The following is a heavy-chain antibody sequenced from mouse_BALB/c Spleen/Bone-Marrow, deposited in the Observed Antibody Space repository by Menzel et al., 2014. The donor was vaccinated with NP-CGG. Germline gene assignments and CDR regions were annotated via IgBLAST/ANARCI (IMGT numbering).Heavy chain of an antibody. J-gene: IGHJ1*01. D-gene: IGHD2-4*01. Sequence: QVQLQQSGAELVKPGASVKLSCKASGYTFTSYWMHWVKQRPGQGLEWIGEIDPSDSYTNYNQKFKGKATLTVDKSSSTAYMQLSSLTFEDSAVYYCARSRGYYDYWYFDVWGAGTTVTVSS. CDR3: ARSRGYYDYWYFDV. CDR1: GYTFTSYW. CDR2: IDPSDSYT. V-gene: IGHV1-69*02.